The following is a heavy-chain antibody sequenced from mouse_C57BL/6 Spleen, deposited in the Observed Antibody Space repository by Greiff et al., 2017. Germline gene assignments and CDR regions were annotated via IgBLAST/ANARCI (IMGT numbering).Heavy chain of an antibody. Sequence: QVQLQQPGAELVKPGASVKLSCKASGYTFTSYWMHWVKQRPGQGLEWIGMIHPNSGSTNYNEKFKSKATLTVDKSSSTAYMQLSSLTSEDSAVYCCARRSYGCYTSWYFDVWGTGTTVTVSS. D-gene: IGHD2-2*01. CDR2: IHPNSGST. V-gene: IGHV1-64*01. J-gene: IGHJ1*03. CDR3: ARRSYGCYTSWYFDV. CDR1: GYTFTSYW.